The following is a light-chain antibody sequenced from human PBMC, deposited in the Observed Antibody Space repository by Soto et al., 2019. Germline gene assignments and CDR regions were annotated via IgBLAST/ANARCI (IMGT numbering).Light chain of an antibody. CDR2: EGN. V-gene: IGLV2-14*02. CDR3: FSYTSSGTYV. Sequence: QSALTQPASVSGSPGQSITISCTKTSGDVGSYNLVSWYQHHPGKAPKFIIYEGNKRPSGVSNRFSGSKSGNTASLTISGLQAEDETDYYCFSYTSSGTYVFGTGTKVTVL. J-gene: IGLJ1*01. CDR1: SGDVGSYNL.